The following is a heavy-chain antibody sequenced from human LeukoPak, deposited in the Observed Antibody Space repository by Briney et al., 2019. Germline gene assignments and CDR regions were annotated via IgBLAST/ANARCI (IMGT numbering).Heavy chain of an antibody. CDR2: INAGHGKT. CDR1: GYTFTSYA. CDR3: ARAYGDYINYYYYGMDV. V-gene: IGHV1-3*01. J-gene: IGHJ6*02. Sequence: ASVKVSCEASGYTFTSYAIHWVRQAPGQRLEWMGWINAGHGKTKYSQKFQGRVTITSDTSASTAYMELSSLRSEDTAVYYCARAYGDYINYYYYGMDVWGQGTTVTVSS. D-gene: IGHD4-17*01.